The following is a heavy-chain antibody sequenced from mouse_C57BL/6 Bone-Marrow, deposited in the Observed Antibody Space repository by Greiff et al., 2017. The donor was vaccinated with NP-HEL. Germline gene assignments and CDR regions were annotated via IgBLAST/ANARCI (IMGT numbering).Heavy chain of an antibody. CDR1: GFTFSSYG. Sequence: EVKLVESGGDLVKPGGSLKLSCAASGFTFSSYGMSWVRQTPDKRLEWVATISSGGSYTYYPDSVKGRFTISRDNAKNTLYLQMISLQSEDTAMYYCARHRRGYYFCYWGQGTTLTVSS. V-gene: IGHV5-6*01. CDR3: ARHRRGYYFCY. J-gene: IGHJ2*01. CDR2: ISSGGSYT.